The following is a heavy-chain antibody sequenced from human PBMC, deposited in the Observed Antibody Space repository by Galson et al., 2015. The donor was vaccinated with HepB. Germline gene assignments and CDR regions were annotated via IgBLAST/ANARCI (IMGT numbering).Heavy chain of an antibody. V-gene: IGHV3-23*01. J-gene: IGHJ4*02. Sequence: SLRLSCAASGFTFTDYAMSWVRQAPGKGLEWVSALSYSATYIYYADSVKGRFTISRDNSKNTLYLQMNSLRAEDTAVYYCAKERYTVYGALDYWGQGTLVTVSS. CDR1: GFTFTDYA. CDR3: AKERYTVYGALDY. CDR2: LSYSATYI. D-gene: IGHD5/OR15-5a*01.